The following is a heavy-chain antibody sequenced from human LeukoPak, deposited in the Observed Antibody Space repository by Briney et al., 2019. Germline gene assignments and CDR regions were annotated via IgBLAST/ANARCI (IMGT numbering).Heavy chain of an antibody. Sequence: GGSLRLSCAASGFTFSNAWMSWVRQAPGKGLEWVGRIKSKTDGGTTDYAAPVKGRFTISRDDSKNTLYLQMNSLKTEDTAVYYRTPLLYCSSTSCYNFDYWGQGTLVTVSS. V-gene: IGHV3-15*01. J-gene: IGHJ4*02. CDR1: GFTFSNAW. CDR2: IKSKTDGGTT. D-gene: IGHD2-2*01. CDR3: TPLLYCSSTSCYNFDY.